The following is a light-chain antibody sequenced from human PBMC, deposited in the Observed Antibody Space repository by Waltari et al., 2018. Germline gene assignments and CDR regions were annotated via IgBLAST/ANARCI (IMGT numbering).Light chain of an antibody. CDR1: QSLVDSDGNTY. Sequence: DVVMTQSPLSLPVTLGQPASISCRSSQSLVDSDGNTYLNWFQQRPGQSPRRLIYTVSDRDSGVPDRFSGSGSGTDFTLKISRVEAEDVGVYYCMQGTLWPYTFGQGTKLEIK. J-gene: IGKJ2*01. CDR3: MQGTLWPYT. V-gene: IGKV2-30*01. CDR2: TVS.